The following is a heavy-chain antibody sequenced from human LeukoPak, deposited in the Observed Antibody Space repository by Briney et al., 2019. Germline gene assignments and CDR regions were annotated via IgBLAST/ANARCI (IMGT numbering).Heavy chain of an antibody. D-gene: IGHD2-15*01. V-gene: IGHV4-34*01. CDR3: APGYCSGGSCVLIDY. CDR1: GGSFSGYY. CDR2: INHSGST. Sequence: PSETLSLTCAVYGGSFSGYYWSWIRQPPGKGLEWIGEINHSGSTNYNPSLKSRVTISVDTSKNQFSLTLSSVTAADTAVYYYAPGYCSGGSCVLIDYWGQGTLVTVSS. J-gene: IGHJ4*02.